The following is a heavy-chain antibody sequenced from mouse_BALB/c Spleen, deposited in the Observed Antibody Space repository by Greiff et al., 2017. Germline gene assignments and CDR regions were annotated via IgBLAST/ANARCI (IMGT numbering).Heavy chain of an antibody. J-gene: IGHJ4*01. CDR2: INPSSGYT. CDR3: ARTDTTGAMDY. D-gene: IGHD4-1*02. V-gene: IGHV1-4*01. Sequence: VKLMESGAELARPGASVKMSCKASGYTFTSYTMHWVKQRPGQGLEWIGYINPSSGYTNYNQKFKDKATLTADKSSSTAYMQLSSLTSEDSAVYYCARTDTTGAMDYWGQGTSVTVSS. CDR1: GYTFTSYT.